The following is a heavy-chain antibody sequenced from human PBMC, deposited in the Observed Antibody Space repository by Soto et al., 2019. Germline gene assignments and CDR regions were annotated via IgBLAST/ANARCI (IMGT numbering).Heavy chain of an antibody. CDR2: IIPIFGTA. V-gene: IGHV1-69*13. CDR1: GGTFSSYA. D-gene: IGHD3-22*01. Sequence: SVKVSCKASGGTFSSYAITWVRQAPGQGLEWMGGIIPIFGTANYAQKFQGRVTITADESTSTAYMELSSLRSEDTAVYYCAADFYDTSGYYFAYWGQGTLVTVSS. CDR3: AADFYDTSGYYFAY. J-gene: IGHJ4*02.